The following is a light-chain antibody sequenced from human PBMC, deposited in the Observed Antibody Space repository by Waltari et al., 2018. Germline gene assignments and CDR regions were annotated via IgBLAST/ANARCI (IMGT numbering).Light chain of an antibody. V-gene: IGKV3-20*01. CDR3: QHYVRLPAT. J-gene: IGKJ1*01. CDR1: QSISQY. Sequence: EIMLTQSPGTLSLSPGERATLPCKASQSISQYLAWYQQKPGQAPRLLIYHASSRATGIPDRFSGSGSETDFSLTISRLEPEDFAVYYCQHYVRLPATFGQGTNVEIK. CDR2: HAS.